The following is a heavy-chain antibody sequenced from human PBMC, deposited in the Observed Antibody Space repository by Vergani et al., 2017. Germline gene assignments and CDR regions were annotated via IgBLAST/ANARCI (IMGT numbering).Heavy chain of an antibody. V-gene: IGHV3-30*03. J-gene: IGHJ1*01. D-gene: IGHD2-15*01. CDR2: ISYDGREK. CDR1: GFTSSYYG. CDR3: ATKSGGTHGWQIGYFGQ. Sequence: QVHLVESGGGVVQPGRSLRLSCVVSGFTSSYYGMHWLRQAPGKGLELVAVISYDGREKYYADSVKGRFTISRDNSKSTLYLQMNSLGTEDTAVYYCATKSGGTHGWQIGYFGQWGQGTLVTVSS.